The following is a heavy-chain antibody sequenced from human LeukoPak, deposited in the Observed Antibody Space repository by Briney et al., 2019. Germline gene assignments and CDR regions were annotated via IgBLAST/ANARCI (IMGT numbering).Heavy chain of an antibody. J-gene: IGHJ4*02. D-gene: IGHD3-9*01. CDR3: AREYYDILTGRKQYYFDY. CDR2: IWYDGSNK. V-gene: IGHV3-33*01. CDR1: GFTFSSYG. Sequence: AGGSLRLSCAAFGFTFSSYGMHWVRQAPGKGLEWVAVIWYDGSNKYYADSVKGRFTISRDNSKNTLYLQMNSLRAEDTAVYYCAREYYDILTGRKQYYFDYWGQGTLVTVSS.